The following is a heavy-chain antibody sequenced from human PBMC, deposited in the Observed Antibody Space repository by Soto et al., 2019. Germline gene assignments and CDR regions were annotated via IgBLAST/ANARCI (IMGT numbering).Heavy chain of an antibody. J-gene: IGHJ4*02. V-gene: IGHV4-59*08. CDR1: GGSISSYY. Sequence: SETLSLTCTVPGGSISSYYWSWIRQPPEKVLEWIGYIYYSGSTNYNPSLKSRVTISVDTSKNLFSLKLSSVTAADTAVYYCARRYGGTFDYWGQGTLVTVSS. CDR3: ARRYGGTFDY. CDR2: IYYSGST. D-gene: IGHD2-15*01.